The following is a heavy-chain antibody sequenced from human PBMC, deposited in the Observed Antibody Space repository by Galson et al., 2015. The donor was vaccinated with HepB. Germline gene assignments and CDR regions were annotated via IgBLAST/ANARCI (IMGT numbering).Heavy chain of an antibody. CDR3: AKTPRYCSGGSCWDYYYGMEV. CDR1: GFTFSSYG. V-gene: IGHV3-30*18. J-gene: IGHJ6*02. CDR2: ISYDESKK. D-gene: IGHD2-15*01. Sequence: SLRLSCAGSGFTFSSYGIHWVRQAPGKGLEWVAVISYDESKKYYADSVKGRFTISRDNSKNTLYLQMNSLRAEDTAVYYCAKTPRYCSGGSCWDYYYGMEVWGQGTTVTVSS.